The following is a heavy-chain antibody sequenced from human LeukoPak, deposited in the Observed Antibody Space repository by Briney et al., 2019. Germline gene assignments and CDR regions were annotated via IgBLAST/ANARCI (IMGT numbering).Heavy chain of an antibody. J-gene: IGHJ4*02. Sequence: GRSLRLSCAASGFTFNTYNMHWVRQAPGKGLEWVAVIWYDGSNKYYADSVKGRFSISRDNSKNTLFLQMNSLRAVDTAVYYCAREGGYCSGGSCYFYIDYWGQGTLVTVSS. V-gene: IGHV3-33*01. D-gene: IGHD2-15*01. CDR3: AREGGYCSGGSCYFYIDY. CDR1: GFTFNTYN. CDR2: IWYDGSNK.